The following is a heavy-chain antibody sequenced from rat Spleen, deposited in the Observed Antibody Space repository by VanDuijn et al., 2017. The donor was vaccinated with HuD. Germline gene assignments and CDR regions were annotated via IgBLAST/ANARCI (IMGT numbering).Heavy chain of an antibody. J-gene: IGHJ2*01. V-gene: IGHV5-31*01. CDR1: GFTFSNYG. Sequence: EVQLVESGGGLVQPGRSLKLSCVASGFTFSNYGTHWIRQAPTKGLEWVASITNSGGSTYYRDSVKGRFTISRANAKNTLYLQMNSLRSEDTATYYCTRNWDYWGQGVMVTVSS. CDR3: TRNWDY. D-gene: IGHD3-6*01. CDR2: ITNSGGST.